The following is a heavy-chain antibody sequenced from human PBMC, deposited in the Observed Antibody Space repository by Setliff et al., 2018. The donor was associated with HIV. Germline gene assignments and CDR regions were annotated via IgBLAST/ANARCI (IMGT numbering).Heavy chain of an antibody. D-gene: IGHD2-2*01. CDR2: ISYTGST. V-gene: IGHV4-39*02. J-gene: IGHJ6*03. Sequence: ASETLSLTCTVPGGSINRSNYYWGWIRQPPGKGLEWIGTISYTGSTYYDPSLKSRVTISLDTSKNQFFLKLSSVTAADTAVYYCARDRDIVVVPASPQGYYYYMDVWGKGTTVTVSS. CDR3: ARDRDIVVVPASPQGYYYYMDV. CDR1: GGSINRSNYY.